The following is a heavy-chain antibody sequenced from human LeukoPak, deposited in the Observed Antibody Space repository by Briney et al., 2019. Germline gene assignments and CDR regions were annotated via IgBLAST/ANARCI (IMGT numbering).Heavy chain of an antibody. Sequence: PGGSLRLSCAASGFTFSSYAMSWVRQAPGKGLEWVSAISGSGGSTYYADSVKGRFTISRDNSKNTLYLQMNSLRAEDTAVYYCAKKMYGGNSDWTDAFDIWGQGTMVTVSS. CDR2: ISGSGGST. V-gene: IGHV3-23*01. J-gene: IGHJ3*02. CDR1: GFTFSSYA. CDR3: AKKMYGGNSDWTDAFDI. D-gene: IGHD4-23*01.